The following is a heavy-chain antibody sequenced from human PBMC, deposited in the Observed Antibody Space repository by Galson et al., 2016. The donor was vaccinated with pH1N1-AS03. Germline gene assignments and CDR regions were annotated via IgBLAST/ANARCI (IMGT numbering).Heavy chain of an antibody. D-gene: IGHD1-14*01. CDR2: IIPIFGKP. V-gene: IGHV1-69*01. J-gene: IGHJ1*01. CDR3: ARDGPGIVRANGH. CDR1: GDSFSSYA. Sequence: SVKVSCKASGDSFSSYAFTWVRLAPGQGLEWMGGIIPIFGKPQYAQKFQGRVTVTADESTTTVYMDLSSLISDDTAMYYCARDGPGIVRANGHWGQGTLVTVSS.